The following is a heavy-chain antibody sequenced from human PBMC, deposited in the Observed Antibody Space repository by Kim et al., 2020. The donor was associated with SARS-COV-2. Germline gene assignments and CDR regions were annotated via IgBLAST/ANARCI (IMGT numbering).Heavy chain of an antibody. D-gene: IGHD5-18*01. J-gene: IGHJ6*02. Sequence: SFKSRVTISVDTSKNQFSLKLSSVTAADTAVYYCARDYVDTPRHYYGMDVWGQGTTVTVSS. CDR3: ARDYVDTPRHYYGMDV. V-gene: IGHV4-59*01.